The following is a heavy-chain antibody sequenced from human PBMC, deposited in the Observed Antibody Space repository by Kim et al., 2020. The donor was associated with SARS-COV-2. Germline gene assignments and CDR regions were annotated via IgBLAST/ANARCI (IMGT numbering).Heavy chain of an antibody. V-gene: IGHV3-7*03. Sequence: GGSLRLSCVASGFTFSDAWLAWVRQAPGKGLEWVATIKKTENDRYYMDSVKGRFTISRDNAKNSVYLQIDNLAVDDTAIFFCAKHDFSSSWSTNGFNLWGQGTRVTVSS. J-gene: IGHJ3*01. CDR2: IKKTENDR. CDR3: AKHDFSSSWSTNGFNL. D-gene: IGHD6-13*01. CDR1: GFTFSDAW.